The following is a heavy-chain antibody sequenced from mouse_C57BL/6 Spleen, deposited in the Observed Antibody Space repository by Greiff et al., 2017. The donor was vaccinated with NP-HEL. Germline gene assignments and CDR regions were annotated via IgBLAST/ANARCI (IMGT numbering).Heavy chain of an antibody. CDR1: GYTFTNYW. CDR3: ARSRYSNPYAMDY. Sequence: VQLQQSGAELVRPGTSVKMSCKASGYTFTNYWIGWAKQRPGHGLEWIGDIYPGGGYTNYNEKFKGKAKLTADKSSSTAYMQFSSLTSEDSAIYYCARSRYSNPYAMDYWGQGTSVTVSS. CDR2: IYPGGGYT. D-gene: IGHD2-5*01. V-gene: IGHV1-63*01. J-gene: IGHJ4*01.